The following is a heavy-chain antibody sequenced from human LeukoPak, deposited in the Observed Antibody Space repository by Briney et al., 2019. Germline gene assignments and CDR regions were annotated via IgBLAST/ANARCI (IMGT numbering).Heavy chain of an antibody. CDR2: IYSGGST. D-gene: IGHD4-23*01. CDR3: ARDSNGGNSYWFDP. J-gene: IGHJ5*02. Sequence: GGSLRLSCAASVFTVSSNYMSWVRQAPGKGLEWGSVIYSGGSTYYADSVKGRFTISRDNSKNTLYLQMNSLRAEDTAVYYCARDSNGGNSYWFDPWGQGTLVTVSS. V-gene: IGHV3-66*01. CDR1: VFTVSSNY.